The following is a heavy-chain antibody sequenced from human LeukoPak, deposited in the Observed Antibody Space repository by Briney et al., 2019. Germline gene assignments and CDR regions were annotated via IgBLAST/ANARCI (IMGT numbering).Heavy chain of an antibody. Sequence: SVKVSCKASGGTFSSYAISWVRQAPGQGLEWMGGIIPIFGTANYAQKFQGRVTITTDESTSTAYMELSSLRSEDTAVYYCARVAYYDFWSGPNPTWYFDYWGQGTLVTVSS. V-gene: IGHV1-69*05. CDR2: IIPIFGTA. CDR1: GGTFSSYA. J-gene: IGHJ4*02. CDR3: ARVAYYDFWSGPNPTWYFDY. D-gene: IGHD3-3*01.